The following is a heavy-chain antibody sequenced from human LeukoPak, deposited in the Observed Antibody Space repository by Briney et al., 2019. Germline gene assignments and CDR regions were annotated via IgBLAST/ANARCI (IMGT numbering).Heavy chain of an antibody. D-gene: IGHD1-1*01. CDR2: ISGSGGNT. J-gene: IGHJ2*01. CDR3: CKGVNNNWVQCCHL. V-gene: IGHV3-23*01. CDR1: GFTFSNYA. Sequence: GGSLRLSCEASGFTFSNYALTWVRQAPGKGLEWVSGISGSGGNTYYADSVKGRFTISRDNAKNTLFLQMNSLRAEDTAGYYCCKGVNNNWVQCCHLWGRRGLVTVSS.